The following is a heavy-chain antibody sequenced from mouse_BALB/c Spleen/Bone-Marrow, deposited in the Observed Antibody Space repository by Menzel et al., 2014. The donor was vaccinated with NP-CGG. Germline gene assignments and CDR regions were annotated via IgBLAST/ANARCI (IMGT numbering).Heavy chain of an antibody. J-gene: IGHJ2*01. Sequence: DVKLVESGGGLVKPGGSLKLSCAASGFTFSSYAMSWVRQTPEKRLEWVASISSGGSTYYPDSVKGRFTISRDNAGNILYLQMSSLRSEDTAMYYCARGGGWLLSFDYWGQGTTLTVSS. CDR1: GFTFSSYA. CDR3: ARGGGWLLSFDY. CDR2: ISSGGST. D-gene: IGHD2-3*01. V-gene: IGHV5-6-5*01.